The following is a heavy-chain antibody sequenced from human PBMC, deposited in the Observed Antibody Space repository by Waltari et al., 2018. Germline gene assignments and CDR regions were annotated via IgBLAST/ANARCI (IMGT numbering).Heavy chain of an antibody. Sequence: EVQLVESGGVVVQPGGSLRLSCAASGFTFDDYTMHRVRQDPGKGLEWVSLISWDGGSTYYADSVKGRFTISRDNSKNSLYLQMNSLRTEDTALYYCAKDHAVAGVYYFDYWGQGTLVTVSS. CDR2: ISWDGGST. CDR3: AKDHAVAGVYYFDY. D-gene: IGHD6-19*01. J-gene: IGHJ4*02. V-gene: IGHV3-43*01. CDR1: GFTFDDYT.